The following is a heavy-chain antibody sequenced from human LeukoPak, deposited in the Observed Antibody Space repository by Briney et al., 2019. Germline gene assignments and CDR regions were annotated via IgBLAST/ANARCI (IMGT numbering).Heavy chain of an antibody. D-gene: IGHD2-2*02. CDR3: ARERYCSSTSCYTYYYGMDV. CDR2: INPNSGGT. J-gene: IGHJ6*02. Sequence: GASVKVSCKASGYTFTGYYMHWVRQAPGQGLEWMGRINPNSGGTNYAQRFQGRVTMTRDASISTAYMELSRLRSDDTAVYYCARERYCSSTSCYTYYYGMDVWGQGTTVTVSS. V-gene: IGHV1-2*06. CDR1: GYTFTGYY.